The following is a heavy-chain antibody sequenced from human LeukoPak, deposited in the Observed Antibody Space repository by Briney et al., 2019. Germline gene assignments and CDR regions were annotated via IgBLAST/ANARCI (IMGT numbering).Heavy chain of an antibody. CDR3: AKRNIAVAGCYYSYGLDV. CDR1: GFTFSDSY. Sequence: PGGSLRLSCAASGFTFSDSYMNWIRQAPGKGLEWVSYISSSGTTIYYADSVKGRFTISRDNAKNSLFLQLNSLRAEDTAVYYCAKRNIAVAGCYYSYGLDVWGQGTTVTVSS. V-gene: IGHV3-11*01. J-gene: IGHJ6*02. D-gene: IGHD6-19*01. CDR2: ISSSGTTI.